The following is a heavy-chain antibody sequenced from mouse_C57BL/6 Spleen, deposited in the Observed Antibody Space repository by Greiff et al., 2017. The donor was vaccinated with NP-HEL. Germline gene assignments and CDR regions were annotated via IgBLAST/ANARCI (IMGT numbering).Heavy chain of an antibody. CDR3: ARRNYGSTIDY. V-gene: IGHV1-26*01. J-gene: IGHJ2*01. CDR1: GYTFTDYY. Sequence: EVKLQQSGPELVKPGASVKISCKASGYTFTDYYMNWVKQSHGKSLEWIGDINPNNGGTSYNQKFKGKATLTVDKSSSTAYMELRSLTSEDSAVYYCARRNYGSTIDYWGQGTTLTVSS. CDR2: INPNNGGT. D-gene: IGHD1-1*01.